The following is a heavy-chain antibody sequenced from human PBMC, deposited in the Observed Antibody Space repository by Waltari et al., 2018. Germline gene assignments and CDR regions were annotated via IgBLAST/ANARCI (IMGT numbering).Heavy chain of an antibody. V-gene: IGHV4-59*01. CDR3: AGGELWQFDY. CDR1: GGSISSYY. Sequence: QVQLQESGSGLVKPSETLSLTCTVPGGSISSYYWSWIRQPPGKGLEWIGYIYYSGSTNYNPSLKSRVTISVDTSKNQFSLKLSSVTAADTAVYYCAGGELWQFDYWGQGTLVTVSS. CDR2: IYYSGST. J-gene: IGHJ4*02. D-gene: IGHD3-16*01.